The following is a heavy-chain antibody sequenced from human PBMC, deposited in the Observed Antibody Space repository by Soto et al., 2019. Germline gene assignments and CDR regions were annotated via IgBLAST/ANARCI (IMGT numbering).Heavy chain of an antibody. V-gene: IGHV3-49*04. J-gene: IGHJ6*02. CDR3: TRVILAVDCSGGSCYSTYYYYGMDV. CDR1: GFTFGDYA. CDR2: IRSKAYGGTT. D-gene: IGHD2-15*01. Sequence: PGGSLRLSCTASGFTFGDYAMSWVRQAPGKGLEWVGFIRSKAYGGTTEYAASVKGRFTISRDDSKSIAYLQMNSLKTEDTAVYYCTRVILAVDCSGGSCYSTYYYYGMDVWGQGTTVTVSS.